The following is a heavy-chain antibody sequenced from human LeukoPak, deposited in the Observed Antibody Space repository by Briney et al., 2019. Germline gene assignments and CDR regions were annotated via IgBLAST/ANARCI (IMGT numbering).Heavy chain of an antibody. V-gene: IGHV3-30*02. CDR3: AKESFWSPPYYFDY. CDR2: IWYDGSNT. CDR1: GFTFSSYG. D-gene: IGHD3-3*01. Sequence: GGSLRLSCAASGFTFSSYGMRWVRQAPGQGLEWVAVIWYDGSNTYYADSVKGRFTISRDNSKNTLYLQMNSLRAEDTAVYYCAKESFWSPPYYFDYWGQGTLVTVSS. J-gene: IGHJ4*02.